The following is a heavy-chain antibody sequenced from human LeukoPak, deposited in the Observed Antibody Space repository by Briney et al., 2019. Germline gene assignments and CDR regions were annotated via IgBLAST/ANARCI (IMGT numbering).Heavy chain of an antibody. V-gene: IGHV3-21*01. Sequence: GGSLGLXCAASGFTFSSYSMNWVHQAPGKGLEWVSSISSSSSYIYYADSVKGRFTISRDNAKNSLYLQMNSLRAEDTAVYYCARAYVVVPAALDYWGQGTLVTVSS. CDR2: ISSSSSYI. D-gene: IGHD2-2*01. CDR3: ARAYVVVPAALDY. J-gene: IGHJ4*02. CDR1: GFTFSSYS.